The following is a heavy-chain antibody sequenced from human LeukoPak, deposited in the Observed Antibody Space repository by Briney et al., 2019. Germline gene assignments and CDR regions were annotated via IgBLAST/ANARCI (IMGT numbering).Heavy chain of an antibody. CDR3: ARGHRSSSLYHCNAMDV. J-gene: IGHJ6*02. CDR2: LYYSGNT. Sequence: SQTLSLTCTVSGGSISSGSYWWSWIRQHPEKGLEWIGYLYYSGNTYYNPSLKGRVSISVDTSKNQLSLTLTSVTAADTAVYYCARGHRSSSLYHCNAMDVWGQGTTVTVSS. CDR1: GGSISSGSYW. D-gene: IGHD2-15*01. V-gene: IGHV4-31*03.